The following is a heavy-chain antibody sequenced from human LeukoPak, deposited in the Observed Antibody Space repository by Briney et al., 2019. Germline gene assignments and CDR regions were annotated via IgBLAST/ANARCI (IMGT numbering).Heavy chain of an antibody. CDR2: IKSKTDGGTT. J-gene: IGHJ4*02. V-gene: IGHV3-15*01. Sequence: GGSLRLSCAASGFTFSNAWMSWVRQAPGKGLEWVGRIKSKTDGGTTDYAAPVKGRFTISRDDSKNTLYLRMNSLKTEDTAVYYCTTDRKYNWNRDYWGQGTLVTVSS. CDR1: GFTFSNAW. D-gene: IGHD1-20*01. CDR3: TTDRKYNWNRDY.